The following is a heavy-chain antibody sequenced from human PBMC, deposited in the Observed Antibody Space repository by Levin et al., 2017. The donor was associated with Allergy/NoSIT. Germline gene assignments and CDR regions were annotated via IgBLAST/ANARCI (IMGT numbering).Heavy chain of an antibody. CDR1: GFTFSSYW. Sequence: GGFLRLSCAASGFTFSSYWMHWVRQAPGKGLVWVSRIKNDGSSTNYGDPVKGRFTISRDNAKNTVYLQMNSLRAEDTAVYYCARDRNFKCSRTTCYVAFDIWGQGTMVTVSS. CDR2: IKNDGSST. D-gene: IGHD2-2*01. J-gene: IGHJ3*02. V-gene: IGHV3-74*01. CDR3: ARDRNFKCSRTTCYVAFDI.